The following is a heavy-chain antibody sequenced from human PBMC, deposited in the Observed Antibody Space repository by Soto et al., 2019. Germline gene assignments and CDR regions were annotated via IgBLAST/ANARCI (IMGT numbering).Heavy chain of an antibody. V-gene: IGHV1-69*13. Sequence: SVKVSCKASGCTFSSYAISWVRQAPGQGLEWMGWIIPIFGTANYAQKFQGRVTITADESTSTAYMELSSLRPEDTAVYYCSGSLNFDYYYGMDVWGQGTTVTVSS. D-gene: IGHD1-26*01. CDR3: SGSLNFDYYYGMDV. CDR2: IIPIFGTA. J-gene: IGHJ6*02. CDR1: GCTFSSYA.